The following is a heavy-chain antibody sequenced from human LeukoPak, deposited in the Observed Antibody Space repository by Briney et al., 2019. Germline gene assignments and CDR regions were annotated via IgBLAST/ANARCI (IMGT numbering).Heavy chain of an antibody. CDR3: VVSIQAAAIPAFDS. V-gene: IGHV1-2*02. D-gene: IGHD6-25*01. Sequence: GASLKVSCKASGYNFAHNIHWVRQPPGQGHEFMGWINPKNGGTKYAQNFQGRVTMTRDTSISTVYMELSSLGSDDTAVYYCVVSIQAAAIPAFDSWGQGTLVTVSS. CDR1: GYNFAHN. J-gene: IGHJ4*02. CDR2: INPKNGGT.